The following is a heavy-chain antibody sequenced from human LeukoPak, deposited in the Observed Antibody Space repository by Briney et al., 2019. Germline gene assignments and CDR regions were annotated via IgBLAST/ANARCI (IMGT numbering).Heavy chain of an antibody. CDR1: GNYW. CDR2: INSDGSWT. Sequence: GGSLRLSCAASGNYWMHWVRQAPGKGLVWVSHINSDGSWTSYADSVKGRFTISKDNAKNTVYLQMNSLRAEDTAVYYCAKEGFDSWGQGTLVTVSS. J-gene: IGHJ4*02. CDR3: AKEGFDS. V-gene: IGHV3-74*01.